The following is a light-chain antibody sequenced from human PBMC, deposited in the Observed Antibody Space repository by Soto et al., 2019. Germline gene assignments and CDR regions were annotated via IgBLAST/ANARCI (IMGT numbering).Light chain of an antibody. J-gene: IGLJ1*01. CDR3: SSFTSNRAYV. Sequence: QSALTQPASVSGSPGQSITISCTGTSSDVGGYNYVSWYQQHPGKAPKLIIHEVSNRPSGVSNRFSGSKSGNTASLTISGLQAEDEADYYCSSFTSNRAYVFGIGTKLTVL. V-gene: IGLV2-14*01. CDR2: EVS. CDR1: SSDVGGYNY.